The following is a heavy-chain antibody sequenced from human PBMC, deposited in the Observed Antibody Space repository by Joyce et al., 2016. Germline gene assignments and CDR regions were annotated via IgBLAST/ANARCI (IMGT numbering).Heavy chain of an antibody. Sequence: QVQLQESGPGLVKPSQTLSLTCTVSGGSISGGDFYWNWLRQHPGKGLEWIGNIYYSGSTYYNPSLKSRISMSVDRSKNHFSLRLNSATAADTALYKCARMREWLRFRYFDYWGQGILVTVSS. V-gene: IGHV4-31*03. J-gene: IGHJ4*02. CDR2: IYYSGST. CDR1: GGSISGGDFY. D-gene: IGHD5-12*01. CDR3: ARMREWLRFRYFDY.